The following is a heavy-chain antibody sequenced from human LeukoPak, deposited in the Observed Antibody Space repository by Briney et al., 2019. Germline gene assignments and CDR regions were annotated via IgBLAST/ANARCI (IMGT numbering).Heavy chain of an antibody. CDR3: ARGDSGSYPQFDY. D-gene: IGHD1-26*01. J-gene: IGHJ4*02. Sequence: ASVKVSCKASGYTFTSYYMHWVRQAPGQGLEWMGIINPSGGSTSYAQKFQGRVTMTTDTSTSTAYMELRSLRSDDTAVYYCARGDSGSYPQFDYWGQGTLVTVSS. CDR2: INPSGGST. CDR1: GYTFTSYY. V-gene: IGHV1-46*01.